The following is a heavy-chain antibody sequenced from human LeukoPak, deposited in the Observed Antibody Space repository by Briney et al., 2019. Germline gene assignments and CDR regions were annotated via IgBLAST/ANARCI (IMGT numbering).Heavy chain of an antibody. V-gene: IGHV3-30*18. CDR1: GFTFSRYG. CDR2: ITYDGSNT. CDR3: AKGYNWNDGIDY. J-gene: IGHJ4*02. Sequence: GGSLRLSCAASGFTFSRYGMHWVRQAPGKGLEWVTVITYDGSNTYYADSVKGRFTISRDNSKNTLYLRMNSLRAEDTAVYYCAKGYNWNDGIDYWGQGTLVTVSS. D-gene: IGHD1-1*01.